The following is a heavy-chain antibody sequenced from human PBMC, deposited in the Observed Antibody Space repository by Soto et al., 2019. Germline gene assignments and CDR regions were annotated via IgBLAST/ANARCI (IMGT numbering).Heavy chain of an antibody. CDR2: LYYSGST. J-gene: IGHJ4*02. CDR1: GGSVSSGTYY. V-gene: IGHV4-61*01. D-gene: IGHD2-8*01. CDR3: ARGNCTHEICFSPIFTY. Sequence: PSETLSLTCTVSGGSVSSGTYYWTWIRQPPGKELEWIGYLYYSGSTNYNPSLRSRVTISGDTSKNQFSLRLTSVTAADTAVYYCARGNCTHEICFSPIFTYWTQGTLVTSSS.